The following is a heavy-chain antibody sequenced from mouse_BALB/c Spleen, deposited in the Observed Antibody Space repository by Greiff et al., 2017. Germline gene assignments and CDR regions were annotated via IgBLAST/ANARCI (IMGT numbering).Heavy chain of an antibody. Sequence: EVMLVESGPSLVKPSQTLSLTCSVTGDSITSGYWNWIRKFPGNKLEYMGYISYSGSTYYNPSLKSRISITRDTSKNQYYLQLNSVTTEDTATYYCARFYDGYSAWFAYWGQGTLVTVSA. CDR2: ISYSGST. CDR1: GDSITSGY. J-gene: IGHJ3*01. D-gene: IGHD2-3*01. CDR3: ARFYDGYSAWFAY. V-gene: IGHV3-8*02.